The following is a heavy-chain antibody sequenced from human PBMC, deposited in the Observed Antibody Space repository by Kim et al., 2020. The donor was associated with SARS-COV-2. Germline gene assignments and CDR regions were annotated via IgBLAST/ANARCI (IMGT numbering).Heavy chain of an antibody. V-gene: IGHV3-30*03. D-gene: IGHD3-10*01. CDR3: ASASAFGEVGNCLDV. CDR1: GFTFSSYG. CDR2: ISYDGSNK. Sequence: GGSLRLSCAASGFTFSSYGMHWVRQAPGKGLEWVAVISYDGSNKYYADSVKGRFTISRDNSKNTLYLQMDSRRAEATAVYYCASASAFGEVGNCLDVGG. J-gene: IGHJ6*02.